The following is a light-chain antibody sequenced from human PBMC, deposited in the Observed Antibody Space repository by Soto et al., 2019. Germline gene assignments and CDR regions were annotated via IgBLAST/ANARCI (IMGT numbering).Light chain of an antibody. CDR3: CSSGGSPTYV. CDR2: EDT. Sequence: QSALTQPASVSGSPGQSITISCTGTSSDVGGSKLVSWYQHHPGKAPKLIIYEDTKRPSGVSNRFSGSKSGNTASLTISGLKVEDEADYYCCSSGGSPTYVFGTGTKVTVL. J-gene: IGLJ1*01. V-gene: IGLV2-23*01. CDR1: SSDVGGSKL.